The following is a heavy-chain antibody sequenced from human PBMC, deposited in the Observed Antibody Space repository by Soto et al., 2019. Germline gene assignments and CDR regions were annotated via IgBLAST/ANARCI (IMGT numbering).Heavy chain of an antibody. CDR3: TKDSYSTMIVLRFDY. J-gene: IGHJ4*01. V-gene: IGHV3-15*07. CDR2: IKSKIDGGTT. Sequence: GVSLRLSCAASGFTFTNAWINWVRKDPGKGLEWVGRIKSKIDGGTTDFAAPVKGRFAISRDDSQNMVYLQMTSLKIEDTAVYFCTKDSYSTMIVLRFDYWGHGTLVTVSS. CDR1: GFTFTNAW. D-gene: IGHD3-22*01.